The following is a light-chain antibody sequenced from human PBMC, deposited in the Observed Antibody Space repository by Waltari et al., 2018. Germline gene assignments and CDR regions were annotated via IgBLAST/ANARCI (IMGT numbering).Light chain of an antibody. CDR2: GA. J-gene: IGKJ4*01. V-gene: IGKV3D-15*01. CDR1: QTVSNN. Sequence: EIVMTQSPVTLSVSPGERATLSCRASQTVSNNLAWYQQKPGQTPRLLIYGATRATGIPARFSGSGSGAEFTLTISGLQSVDFAVYYCQQYHLWPLTFGGGTKVEIK. CDR3: QQYHLWPLT.